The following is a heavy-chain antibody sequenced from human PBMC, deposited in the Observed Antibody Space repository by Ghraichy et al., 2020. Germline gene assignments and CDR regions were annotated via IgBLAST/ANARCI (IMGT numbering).Heavy chain of an antibody. J-gene: IGHJ5*02. D-gene: IGHD2-2*01. V-gene: IGHV4-59*01. CDR2: IYYSGST. Sequence: SETLSLTCTVSGGSISSYYWSWIRQPPGKGLEWIGYIYYSGSTNYNPSLKSRVTISVDTSKNQFSLKLSSVTAADTAVYYCARVRSSRGWFDPWGQGTLVTVSS. CDR3: ARVRSSRGWFDP. CDR1: GGSISSYY.